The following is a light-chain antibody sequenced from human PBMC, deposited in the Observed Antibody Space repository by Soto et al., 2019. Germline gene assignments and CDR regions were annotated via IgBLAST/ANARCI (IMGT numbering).Light chain of an antibody. CDR1: QSIFYSSNNKNY. V-gene: IGKV4-1*01. Sequence: DIVMTQSPDSLAVSLGERATINCKSSQSIFYSSNNKNYLTWYQQKPGQPPKLLIYWASTRESGVPDRCSGSGSGTDFPLTSSSLQAEDVAVYYCQQYYSTPWTFGQGTKVEIK. CDR3: QQYYSTPWT. J-gene: IGKJ1*01. CDR2: WAS.